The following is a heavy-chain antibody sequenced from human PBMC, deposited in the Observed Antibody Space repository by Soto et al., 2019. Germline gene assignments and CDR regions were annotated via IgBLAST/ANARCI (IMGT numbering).Heavy chain of an antibody. J-gene: IGHJ4*02. Sequence: EVQLVESGGGVVQPGESLRLSCTASGFTFSTYWMHWVRQAPGKGLVWLSRLKGDGSMTDYADSVKGRFTISSDNAENTLYLQMNALRAEDTAIYYCARGGLYAYDQHNWGEGTLVTVSS. D-gene: IGHD3-16*01. CDR2: LKGDGSMT. CDR1: GFTFSTYW. CDR3: ARGGLYAYDQHN. V-gene: IGHV3-74*01.